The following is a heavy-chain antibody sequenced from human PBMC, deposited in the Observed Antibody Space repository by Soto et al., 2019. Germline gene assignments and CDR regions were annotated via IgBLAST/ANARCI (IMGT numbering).Heavy chain of an antibody. Sequence: QVQLVESGGGVVQPGRSLRLSCAASGFTFTSYGMHWVRQAPGKGLVWVAGIWVDGSDKYYADSGKGRFTISRDNSKSAVYLHMDSLRAEDTAVYYCTSAWGYDSGFDYWGQGTMVTVSS. CDR3: TSAWGYDSGFDY. V-gene: IGHV3-33*01. CDR1: GFTFTSYG. CDR2: IWVDGSDK. J-gene: IGHJ4*02. D-gene: IGHD5-12*01.